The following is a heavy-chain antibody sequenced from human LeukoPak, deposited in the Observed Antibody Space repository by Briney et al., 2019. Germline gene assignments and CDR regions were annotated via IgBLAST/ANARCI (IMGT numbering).Heavy chain of an antibody. D-gene: IGHD2-2*01. Sequence: PSETLSLTCTVSGGSISSYYWSWIRQPPGKGLEWIGYIYYSGSTNYNPSLKSRVTISVDTSKNQFSLKLSSVTAADTAVYYCATGRWYQLLIGYWGQGTLVTVSS. V-gene: IGHV4-59*08. CDR1: GGSISSYY. CDR2: IYYSGST. J-gene: IGHJ4*02. CDR3: ATGRWYQLLIGY.